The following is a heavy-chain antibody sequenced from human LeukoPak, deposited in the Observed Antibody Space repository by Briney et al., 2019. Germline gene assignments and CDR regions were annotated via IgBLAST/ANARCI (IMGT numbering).Heavy chain of an antibody. CDR2: MNPNSGNT. Sequence: ASVNVSCKASGYTFTSYDINWVRQATGQGLEWMGWMNPNSGNTGYAQKFQGRVTMTRNTSISTAYMELSSLRSEDTAVYYCARGDSSSLYWGDYYYGMDVWGQGTTVTVSS. CDR1: GYTFTSYD. D-gene: IGHD6-6*01. V-gene: IGHV1-8*01. CDR3: ARGDSSSLYWGDYYYGMDV. J-gene: IGHJ6*02.